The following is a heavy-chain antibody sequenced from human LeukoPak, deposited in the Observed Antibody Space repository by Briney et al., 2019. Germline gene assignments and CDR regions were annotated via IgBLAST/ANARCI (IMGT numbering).Heavy chain of an antibody. CDR2: IYYSGST. V-gene: IGHV4-59*01. D-gene: IGHD3-22*01. CDR3: AREKATYYYDSSGYFRAFDI. Sequence: PSETLSLTCAVYGGSFSGYYWSWIRQPPGKGREWIGYIYYSGSTNYNPSLKSRVTISVDPSKKQFSLKLRSVTAADPAVYYCAREKATYYYDSSGYFRAFDIWGQGTMVTVSS. J-gene: IGHJ3*02. CDR1: GGSFSGYY.